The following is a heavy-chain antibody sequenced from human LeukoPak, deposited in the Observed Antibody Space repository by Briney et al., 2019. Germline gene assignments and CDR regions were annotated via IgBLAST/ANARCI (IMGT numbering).Heavy chain of an antibody. CDR2: IYYSGST. CDR3: AREDSRDGYFDY. V-gene: IGHV4-39*07. D-gene: IGHD5-24*01. CDR1: GGSISSSSYY. J-gene: IGHJ4*02. Sequence: SETLSLTCTVSGGSISSSSYYWGWIRQPPVKGLEWIGSIYYSGSTYYNPSLKSRVTISVDTSKNQFSLKLSSVTAADTAVYYCAREDSRDGYFDYWGQGTLVTVSS.